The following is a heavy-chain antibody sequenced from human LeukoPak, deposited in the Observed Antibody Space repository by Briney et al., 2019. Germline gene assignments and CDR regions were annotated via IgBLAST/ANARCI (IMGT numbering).Heavy chain of an antibody. Sequence: PGGSLRLSCAASGFTVSSYYMSWVRQAPGKGLEWVSVIYSGGSTYYADSVKGRFTISRDNSKNTLYLQMNSLRAEDTAVYYCARDRWFDTYGMDVWGQGTTVTVSS. J-gene: IGHJ6*02. CDR3: ARDRWFDTYGMDV. V-gene: IGHV3-66*01. D-gene: IGHD3-10*01. CDR2: IYSGGST. CDR1: GFTVSSYY.